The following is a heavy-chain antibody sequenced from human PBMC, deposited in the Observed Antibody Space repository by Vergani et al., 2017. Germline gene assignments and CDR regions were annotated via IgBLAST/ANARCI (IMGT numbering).Heavy chain of an antibody. CDR2: IYYSGST. J-gene: IGHJ6*02. D-gene: IGHD3-22*01. CDR3: ARVRRDDSSGYYYYYGMDV. CDR1: GFIFSDYY. V-gene: IGHV4-30-4*01. Sequence: QVQLVESGGDVVKPGGSLRLSCAASGFIFSDYYWSWIRQPPGKGLEWIGYIYYSGSTYYNPSLKSRVTISVDTSKNQFSLKLSSVTAADTAVYYCARVRRDDSSGYYYYYGMDVWGQGTTVTVSS.